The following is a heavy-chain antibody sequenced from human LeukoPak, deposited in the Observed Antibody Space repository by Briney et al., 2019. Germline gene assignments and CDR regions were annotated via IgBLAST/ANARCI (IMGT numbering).Heavy chain of an antibody. CDR1: GFTFSDYY. J-gene: IGHJ5*02. CDR2: ISSSSSKT. V-gene: IGHV3-11*06. D-gene: IGHD6-19*01. CDR3: ARARQWPPQELFWFDP. Sequence: GGSLRLSCAASGFTFSDYYMSWIRQAPGKGLEWVSYISSSSSKTKYAESVKGRFTIPRDNAKNSLYLQMNSLRAGDTAVYYCARARQWPPQELFWFDPWGQGTLVTVSS.